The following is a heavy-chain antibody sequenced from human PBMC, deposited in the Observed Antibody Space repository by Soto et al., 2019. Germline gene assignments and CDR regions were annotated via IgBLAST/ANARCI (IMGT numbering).Heavy chain of an antibody. CDR3: AREGFGPLNGLVDV. CDR2: VHHSWGS. Sequence: QVQLQESGPGLVKPSETLSLSCTVSGGSISSYYWSWFRQSPGKRMEWIGYVHHSWGSSYNPSLQSRAAISLDTSKSQFSLKVTSVSATDTAVYYCAREGFGPLNGLVDVWGQGTTVTVSS. V-gene: IGHV4-4*08. D-gene: IGHD3-10*01. J-gene: IGHJ6*02. CDR1: GGSISSYY.